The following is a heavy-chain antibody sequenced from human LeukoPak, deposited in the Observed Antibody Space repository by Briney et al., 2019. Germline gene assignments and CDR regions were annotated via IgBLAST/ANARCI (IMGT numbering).Heavy chain of an antibody. J-gene: IGHJ4*02. CDR1: GFTFSSYA. Sequence: GGSLTLSCAASGFTFSSYAMSWVRQAPGKGLEGVSAISGSGGSTYYADSVKGRFTISRDNSKNTLYVQMNSLRAEDTAVYYCATKKGPYYYGSGSYVPKDYWGQGTLVTVSS. V-gene: IGHV3-23*01. CDR3: ATKKGPYYYGSGSYVPKDY. CDR2: ISGSGGST. D-gene: IGHD3-10*01.